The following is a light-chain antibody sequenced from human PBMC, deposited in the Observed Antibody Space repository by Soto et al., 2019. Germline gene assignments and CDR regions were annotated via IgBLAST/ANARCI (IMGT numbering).Light chain of an antibody. CDR1: SSDVGTYNL. V-gene: IGLV2-11*01. CDR2: DVN. J-gene: IGLJ3*02. Sequence: QSALTQPRSVSGSPGQSVTISCTGTSSDVGTYNLVSWYQQYPGKAPKVMIYDVNDRPSGVPDRFSGSKSGNTASLTIIGLQTEDEADYYCCSYAGSYSWVFGGGTKVTVL. CDR3: CSYAGSYSWV.